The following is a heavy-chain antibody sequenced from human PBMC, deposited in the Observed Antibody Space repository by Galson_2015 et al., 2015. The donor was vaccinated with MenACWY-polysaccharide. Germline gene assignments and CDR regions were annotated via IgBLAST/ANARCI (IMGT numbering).Heavy chain of an antibody. D-gene: IGHD6-19*01. CDR1: GGSISSYY. V-gene: IGHV4-59*01. J-gene: IGHJ2*01. CDR3: ARAKAVAGQRRDFDL. Sequence: SETLSLTCTVSGGSISSYYWNWIRQPPGKGLEWVGYINYSGSTNHNPSLKSRVTMSVDTSKNQFSLNLTSVTDADTAVYYCARAKAVAGQRRDFDLWGRGTLVTVSS. CDR2: INYSGST.